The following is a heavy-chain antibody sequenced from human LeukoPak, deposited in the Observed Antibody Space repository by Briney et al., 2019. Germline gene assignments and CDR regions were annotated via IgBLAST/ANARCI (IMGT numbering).Heavy chain of an antibody. CDR2: MSTNSGTT. CDR3: ARELRLTYESGGLSL. CDR1: GYTFANHD. D-gene: IGHD3-22*01. Sequence: ASVKVSCKASGYTFANHDINCVRQATGQGLEWMGWMSTNSGTTGYAQNFQGRFIMTVDTSISTSSMELSSVRSDDTAVYYCARELRLTYESGGLSLWGQGTLITVSS. J-gene: IGHJ4*02. V-gene: IGHV1-8*01.